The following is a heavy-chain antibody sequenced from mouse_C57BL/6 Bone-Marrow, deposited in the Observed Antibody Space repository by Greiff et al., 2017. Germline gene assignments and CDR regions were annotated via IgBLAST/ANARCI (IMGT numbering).Heavy chain of an antibody. CDR1: GFSFNTYA. Sequence: EVKVEESGGGLVQPKGSLKLSCAASGFSFNTYAMNWVRQAPGKGLEWVARIRSKSNNYATYYADSVKDRFTISRDDSESMLYLQMNNLKTEDTARYYCVREGWFPFAYWGQGTLVTVSA. CDR2: IRSKSNNYAT. J-gene: IGHJ3*01. V-gene: IGHV10-1*01. D-gene: IGHD1-1*02. CDR3: VREGWFPFAY.